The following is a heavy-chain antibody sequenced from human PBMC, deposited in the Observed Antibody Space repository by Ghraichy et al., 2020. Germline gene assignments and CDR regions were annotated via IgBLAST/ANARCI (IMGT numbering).Heavy chain of an antibody. D-gene: IGHD3-3*01. CDR3: ARALLEVYDFLSASPGVDAFDI. J-gene: IGHJ3*02. CDR2: INHSGST. Sequence: SETLSLTCAVYGGSFSGYYWNWIRQPPGKGLEWIGEINHSGSTNYNPSLKSRVTMSVDTSKSQFSLRLSSVTAADTAVFYCARALLEVYDFLSASPGVDAFDIWGQGTMVTVSS. V-gene: IGHV4-34*01. CDR1: GGSFSGYY.